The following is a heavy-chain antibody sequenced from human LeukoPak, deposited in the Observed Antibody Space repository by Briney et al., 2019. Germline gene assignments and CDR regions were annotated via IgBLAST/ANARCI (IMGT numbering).Heavy chain of an antibody. CDR2: IFHSGSI. Sequence: SETLSLTCAVSGYSISSGYYWGWIRQSPGKGLEWIATIFHSGSIYYNPSLKSRVTLSVDTSKNQFSLGLNSVTAADTALYYCARMGVSYYYDSSTYPTALDVWGQGTMVSVSS. CDR1: GYSISSGYY. D-gene: IGHD3-22*01. J-gene: IGHJ3*01. CDR3: ARMGVSYYYDSSTYPTALDV. V-gene: IGHV4-38-2*01.